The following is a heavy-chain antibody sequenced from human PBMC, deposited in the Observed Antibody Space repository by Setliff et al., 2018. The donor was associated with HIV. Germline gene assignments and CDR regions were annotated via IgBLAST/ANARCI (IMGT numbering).Heavy chain of an antibody. CDR2: ISSSGTT. Sequence: SETLSLTCVVSDDSFSNYDWTWVRQPPGKALQWIGYISSSGTTNYNPSLRSRVTISIETSNTHFSLWLRSVTAADTATYFCARLGRAIDDGGSSLRLDFWGQGMLVTVSS. J-gene: IGHJ4*02. CDR1: DDSFSNYD. D-gene: IGHD2-15*01. V-gene: IGHV4-4*09. CDR3: ARLGRAIDDGGSSLRLDF.